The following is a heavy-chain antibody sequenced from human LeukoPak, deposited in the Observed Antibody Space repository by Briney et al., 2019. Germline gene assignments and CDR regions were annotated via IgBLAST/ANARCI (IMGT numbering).Heavy chain of an antibody. D-gene: IGHD2-2*02. Sequence: PSQTLSLTCTVSGGSISSGSYYWSWIRQPAGKGLEWIGRIYTSGSTNYNPSLKSRVTISVDTSKNQFSLKLSSVTAADTAVYYCARMRARCSSTSCYRFDPWGQGTLATVSS. CDR3: ARMRARCSSTSCYRFDP. V-gene: IGHV4-61*02. J-gene: IGHJ5*02. CDR2: IYTSGST. CDR1: GGSISSGSYY.